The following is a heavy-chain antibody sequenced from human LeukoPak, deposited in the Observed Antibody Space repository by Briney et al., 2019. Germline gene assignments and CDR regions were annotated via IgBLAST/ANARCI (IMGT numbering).Heavy chain of an antibody. Sequence: PGGSLRLSCAASGFSFSDYYMNWIRQAPGEGLEWGSYISDSGSALYYADSVRGGFTISRDNTKNSLYLQMNSLRDEDTAVYFCARDGQRNYFYGMDVWGQGTTVTVSS. CDR2: ISDSGSAL. J-gene: IGHJ6*02. CDR1: GFSFSDYY. D-gene: IGHD5-24*01. V-gene: IGHV3-11*01. CDR3: ARDGQRNYFYGMDV.